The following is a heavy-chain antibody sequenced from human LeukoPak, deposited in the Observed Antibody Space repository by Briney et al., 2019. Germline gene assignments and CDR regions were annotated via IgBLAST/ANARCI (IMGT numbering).Heavy chain of an antibody. J-gene: IGHJ4*02. V-gene: IGHV1-18*01. CDR1: GYTFTGYG. CDR2: ISAYNGNT. CDR3: AREGAYDYVWGSYRPPDTTPFDY. Sequence: ASVKVSCKASGYTFTGYGISWVRQAPGQGLEWMGWISAYNGNTNYAQKLQGRVTMTTDTSTSTAYMELRSLRSEDTAVYYCAREGAYDYVWGSYRPPDTTPFDYWGQGTLVTVSS. D-gene: IGHD3-16*02.